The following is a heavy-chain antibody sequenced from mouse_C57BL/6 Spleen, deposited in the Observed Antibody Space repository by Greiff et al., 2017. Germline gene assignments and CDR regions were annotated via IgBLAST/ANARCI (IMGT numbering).Heavy chain of an antibody. CDR3: ARRGYYSNYYDY. Sequence: VQLQQSGAELMKPGASVKLSCKATGYTFTGYWIEWVKQRPGHGLEWIGEILPGSGSTNYNAKFKGKATFTADTSSNTAYMQLSSLTTEDSAIYYCARRGYYSNYYDYWGQGTTLTVSS. CDR2: ILPGSGST. D-gene: IGHD2-5*01. CDR1: GYTFTGYW. J-gene: IGHJ2*01. V-gene: IGHV1-9*01.